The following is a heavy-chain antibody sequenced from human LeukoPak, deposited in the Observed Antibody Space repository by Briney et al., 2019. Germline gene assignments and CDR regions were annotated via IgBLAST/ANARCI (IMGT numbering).Heavy chain of an antibody. J-gene: IGHJ4*02. CDR3: ARESTGYFDY. V-gene: IGHV3-20*04. D-gene: IGHD4-17*01. CDR2: INWNGGNT. Sequence: GGSLRLSCAASGFTFDDFGMSWVRQGPGKGLEWVSGINWNGGNTTYADSVKGRFTISRDNAKNSLYLQMNSLRAEDTALFYCARESTGYFDYWGQGILVTVPS. CDR1: GFTFDDFG.